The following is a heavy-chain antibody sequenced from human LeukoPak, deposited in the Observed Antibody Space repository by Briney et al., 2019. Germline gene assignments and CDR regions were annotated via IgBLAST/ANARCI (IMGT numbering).Heavy chain of an antibody. J-gene: IGHJ4*02. CDR2: IDWNDDK. CDR3: ARMGGNYQFDS. Sequence: SGPTLVNPTQTLTLTCTFSGFSLSTSGMRVTWIRQPPGKALEWHARIDWNDDKFYGTSLKTRLTISKDTSKSQVVLTMTNVDPVDTGTYYCARMGGNYQFDSWGQGTLVTVSS. V-gene: IGHV2-70*04. D-gene: IGHD1-26*01. CDR1: GFSLSTSGMR.